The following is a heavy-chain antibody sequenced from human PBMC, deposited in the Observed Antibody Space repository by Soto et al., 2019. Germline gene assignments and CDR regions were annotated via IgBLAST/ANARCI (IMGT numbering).Heavy chain of an antibody. V-gene: IGHV1-18*01. CDR3: ARKDYYGSGIYYFDY. J-gene: IGHJ4*02. CDR2: ISAYNGNT. CDR1: GYTFSSYR. Sequence: ASVKVSCKASGYTFSSYRISWVRQAPGQGLEWMGWISAYNGNTNYSQRFQGRVTLTRDTSASTAYMELSSLRSEDTAVYYCARKDYYGSGIYYFDYWGQGTLVTVSS. D-gene: IGHD3-10*01.